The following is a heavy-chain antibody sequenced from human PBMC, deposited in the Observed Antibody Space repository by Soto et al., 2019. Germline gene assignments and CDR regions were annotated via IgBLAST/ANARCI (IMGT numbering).Heavy chain of an antibody. V-gene: IGHV4-4*07. CDR1: DDSLSTYY. D-gene: IGHD2-15*01. Sequence: HSEPLYLTCNVSDDSLSTYYWSWIRQPAGKGLEWIGCIYASGSTNYNPSLKGRVSMSVDTSKKQFSLKMISVTAADTAMYYCARSAIPRGGWFRPWGQGVLVTVSS. J-gene: IGHJ5*02. CDR3: ARSAIPRGGWFRP. CDR2: IYASGST.